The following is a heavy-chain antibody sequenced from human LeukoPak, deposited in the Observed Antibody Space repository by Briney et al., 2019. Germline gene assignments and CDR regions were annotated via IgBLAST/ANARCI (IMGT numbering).Heavy chain of an antibody. CDR2: IYPSGTT. J-gene: IGHJ4*02. CDR3: ARGRGYSSGWYRTSFDY. V-gene: IGHV4-61*05. D-gene: IGHD6-19*01. Sequence: PSETLSLTCTVSGGSISSTNYYWGWLRQSAGKGLEWIGRIYPSGTTDYNPSLKSRVTISVDKSKNQFSLKLSSVTAADTAVYYCARGRGYSSGWYRTSFDYWGQGTLVTVSS. CDR1: GGSISSTNYY.